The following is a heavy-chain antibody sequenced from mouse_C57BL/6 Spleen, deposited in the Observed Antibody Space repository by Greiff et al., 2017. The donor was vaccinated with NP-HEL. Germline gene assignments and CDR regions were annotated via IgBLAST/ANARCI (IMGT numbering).Heavy chain of an antibody. D-gene: IGHD3-3*01. CDR3: ARGLDWYFDV. CDR1: GYTFTSYW. V-gene: IGHV1-69*01. J-gene: IGHJ1*03. CDR2: IDPSDSYT. Sequence: QVQLQQPGAELVMPWASVKLSCKASGYTFTSYWMHWVKQRPGQGLEWIGEIDPSDSYTNYNQKFKGKSTLTVDKSSSTAYMQLSSLTSEDSAVYYCARGLDWYFDVWGTGTTVTVSS.